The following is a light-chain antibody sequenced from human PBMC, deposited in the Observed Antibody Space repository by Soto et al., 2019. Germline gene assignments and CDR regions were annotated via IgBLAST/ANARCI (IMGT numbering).Light chain of an antibody. J-gene: IGKJ4*01. CDR1: PSLSRY. CDR3: QPYNTWPLT. Sequence: EIVLTQSPATLSLSPGERATLSCRASPSLSRYLAWYQPKPGQAPRLLIFGGSSRATGIPDRFSGSGSGTDFTLTISSLQSEDFAIYYCQPYNTWPLTFGGGTKG. V-gene: IGKV3D-15*01. CDR2: GGS.